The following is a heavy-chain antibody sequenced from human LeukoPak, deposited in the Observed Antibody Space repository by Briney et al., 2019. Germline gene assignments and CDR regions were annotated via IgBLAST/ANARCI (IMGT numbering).Heavy chain of an antibody. CDR3: ARDWNYCSSTSCSDAFDI. V-gene: IGHV1-46*01. CDR2: INPNCGST. D-gene: IGHD2-2*01. CDR1: GYTFTSYY. Sequence: ASVKVSCKASGYTFTSYYMHWVRQAPGQGLEWMGIINPNCGSTSYAQKFQGRVTMTRDTSTSTVYMELSSLRSEDTAVYYCARDWNYCSSTSCSDAFDIWGQGTMVTVSS. J-gene: IGHJ3*02.